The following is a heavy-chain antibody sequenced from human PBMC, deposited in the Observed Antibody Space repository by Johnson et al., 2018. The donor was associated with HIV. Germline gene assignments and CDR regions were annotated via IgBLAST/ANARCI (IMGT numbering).Heavy chain of an antibody. CDR1: GFTVSSNY. V-gene: IGHV3-66*02. D-gene: IGHD6-6*01. Sequence: VQLLESGGGLVQPGGSLRLSCAASGFTVSSNYMSWVRQAPGKGLEWVSVIYSGGSTYYADSVKGRFTISRDNSKNTLHLQMNSLRAEDTAVYYCARDTSIAAARAFDIWGQGTMVTVSS. J-gene: IGHJ3*02. CDR3: ARDTSIAAARAFDI. CDR2: IYSGGST.